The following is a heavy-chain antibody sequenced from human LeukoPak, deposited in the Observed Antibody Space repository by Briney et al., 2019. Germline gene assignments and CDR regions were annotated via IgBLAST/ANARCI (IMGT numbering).Heavy chain of an antibody. V-gene: IGHV1-69*01. CDR3: AKYSSGWYPNWFDP. J-gene: IGHJ5*02. D-gene: IGHD6-19*01. CDR2: IIPIFGTA. Sequence: SVKVSCKASGGTFSSYAISWVRQAPGQGLEWMGGIIPIFGTANYAQKFQGKVTITADESTSTAYMELSSLRSEDTAVYYCAKYSSGWYPNWFDPWGQGTLVTVSS. CDR1: GGTFSSYA.